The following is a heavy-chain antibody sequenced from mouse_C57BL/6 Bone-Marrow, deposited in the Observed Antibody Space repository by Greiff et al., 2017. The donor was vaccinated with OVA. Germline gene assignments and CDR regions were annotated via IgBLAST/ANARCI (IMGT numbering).Heavy chain of an antibody. D-gene: IGHD1-1*01. V-gene: IGHV5-4*01. Sequence: EVKLVESGGGLVKPGGSLKLSCAASGFTFSSYAMSWVRQTPEKRLEWVATISDGGSYTYYPDNVKGRFTISRDNAKNNLYLQMSHLKSEDTAMYYCARENYYYGSSYDFDVWGTGTTVTVSS. CDR3: ARENYYYGSSYDFDV. CDR2: ISDGGSYT. J-gene: IGHJ1*03. CDR1: GFTFSSYA.